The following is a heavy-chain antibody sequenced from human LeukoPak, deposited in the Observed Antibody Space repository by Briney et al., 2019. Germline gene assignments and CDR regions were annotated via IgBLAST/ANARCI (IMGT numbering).Heavy chain of an antibody. J-gene: IGHJ4*02. CDR3: AKISAMIVAYYFDY. Sequence: GGSLRLSCAASGFTFSSYWMPWVRHTPGKGLVWVSRIKGDGSSTSYADSVKGRFTISRDNSKNTLYLQMNSLRAEDTAVYYCAKISAMIVAYYFDYWGQGTLVTVSS. D-gene: IGHD3-22*01. V-gene: IGHV3-74*01. CDR1: GFTFSSYW. CDR2: IKGDGSST.